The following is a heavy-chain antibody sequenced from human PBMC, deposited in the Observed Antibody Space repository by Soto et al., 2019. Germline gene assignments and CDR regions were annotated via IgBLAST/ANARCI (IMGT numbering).Heavy chain of an antibody. D-gene: IGHD2-15*01. CDR3: ARGSPFQDIVVVVAASYYYYMDV. Sequence: GGSLRLSCAASGFTFSSYSMNWVRQAPGKGLEWVSSISSSSSYIYYADSVKGRFTISRDNAKNSLYLQMNSLRAEDTAVYYCARGSPFQDIVVVVAASYYYYMDVWGKGTTVTVS. CDR2: ISSSSSYI. J-gene: IGHJ6*03. V-gene: IGHV3-21*01. CDR1: GFTFSSYS.